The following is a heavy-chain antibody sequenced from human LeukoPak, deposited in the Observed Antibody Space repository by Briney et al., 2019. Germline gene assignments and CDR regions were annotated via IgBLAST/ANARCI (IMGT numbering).Heavy chain of an antibody. CDR3: ARDYTYPSSSWYYGGPSDAFDI. V-gene: IGHV4-39*07. CDR2: IYYSGST. Sequence: PSETLSLTCTVSGGSISSSSYYWGWIRQPPGKGLEWIGSIYYSGSTYYNPSLKSRVTISVDTSKNQFSLKLSSVTAADTAVYYCARDYTYPSSSWYYGGPSDAFDIWGQGTMVTVSS. D-gene: IGHD6-13*01. CDR1: GGSISSSSYY. J-gene: IGHJ3*02.